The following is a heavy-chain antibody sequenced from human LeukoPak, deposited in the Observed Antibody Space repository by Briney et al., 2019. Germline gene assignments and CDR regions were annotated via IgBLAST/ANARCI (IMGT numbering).Heavy chain of an antibody. J-gene: IGHJ4*02. CDR1: GFTFSNYA. D-gene: IGHD3-10*01. CDR3: AKGTFGAFDY. V-gene: IGHV3-23*01. CDR2: FSGSGGST. Sequence: GGSLRLSCAASGFTFSNYAMSWVRQAPGKGLEWVSLFSGSGGSTFYGDSVKGRFTISRDNSKNTLYLQMNSLRAEDTAVYYCAKGTFGAFDYWGQGTLVTVSS.